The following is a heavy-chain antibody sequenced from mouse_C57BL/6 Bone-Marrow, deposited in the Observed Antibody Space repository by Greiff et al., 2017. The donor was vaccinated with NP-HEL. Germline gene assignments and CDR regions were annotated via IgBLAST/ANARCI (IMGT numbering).Heavy chain of an antibody. CDR3: ARHHYGNYFDY. Sequence: EVKLVESGGGLVQPGGSLKLSCAASGFTFSDYGMAWVRQAPRQGPEWVAFISNLAYSIYYADTVTGRFTISRENAKNTLYREVSSLRSEDTAMYYCARHHYGNYFDYWGQGTTRTVSS. CDR1: GFTFSDYG. CDR2: ISNLAYSI. J-gene: IGHJ2*01. V-gene: IGHV5-15*01. D-gene: IGHD2-1*01.